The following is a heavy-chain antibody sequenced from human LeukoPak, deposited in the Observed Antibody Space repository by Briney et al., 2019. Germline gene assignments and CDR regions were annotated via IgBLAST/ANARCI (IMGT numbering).Heavy chain of an antibody. Sequence: GESLKISCKGSGYTFTNYWIGWVRQMPGKDLEWMGVIYPGDSETRYSPSFQGQVTISADKSISTAYLQWSSLKASDTAMYYCARLQWFGEAVFDYWGQGTLVTVSS. CDR2: IYPGDSET. V-gene: IGHV5-51*01. CDR1: GYTFTNYW. J-gene: IGHJ4*02. D-gene: IGHD3-10*01. CDR3: ARLQWFGEAVFDY.